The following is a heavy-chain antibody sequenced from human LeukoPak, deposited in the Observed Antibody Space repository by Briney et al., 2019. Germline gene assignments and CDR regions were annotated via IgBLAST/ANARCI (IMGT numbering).Heavy chain of an antibody. J-gene: IGHJ5*02. D-gene: IGHD1-26*01. V-gene: IGHV4-39*07. CDR1: GGSISSSSYY. Sequence: SETLSLTCTVSGGSISSSSYYWGWIRQPPGKGLEWIGEINHSGSTNYNPSLKSRVTMSVDTSKNQFSLKLSSVTAADTAIYYCAIRGTSFRFDPWGQGTLVTVSS. CDR2: INHSGST. CDR3: AIRGTSFRFDP.